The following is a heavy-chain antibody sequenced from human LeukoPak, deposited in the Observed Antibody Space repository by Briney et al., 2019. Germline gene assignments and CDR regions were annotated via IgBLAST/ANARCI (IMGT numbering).Heavy chain of an antibody. D-gene: IGHD3-22*01. CDR2: IYYSGST. V-gene: IGHV4-31*03. CDR1: GGSLSSGGYY. J-gene: IGHJ4*02. CDR3: ARVIGDYYDSSGYYYFDY. Sequence: SQTLSLTCTVSGGSLSSGGYYWSWIRQHPGTGLEWIGYIYYSGSTYYNPSLKSRVTISVDTSKNQFSLKLSSVTAADTAVYYCARVIGDYYDSSGYYYFDYWGQGTLVTVSS.